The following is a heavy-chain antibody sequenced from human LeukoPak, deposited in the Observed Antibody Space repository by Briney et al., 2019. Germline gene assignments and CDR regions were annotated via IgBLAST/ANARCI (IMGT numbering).Heavy chain of an antibody. D-gene: IGHD3-22*01. J-gene: IGHJ5*02. CDR2: INHSGST. CDR3: ARSHYYDSSGSQNNWFDP. Sequence: PSETLSLTCAVYGGSFSGYYWSWIRQPPGKGLEWIGEINHSGSTNYNPSLKSRVTISADTSKNQFSLKLSPVTAADTAEYYCARSHYYDSSGSQNNWFDPWGQGNLVTVSS. CDR1: GGSFSGYY. V-gene: IGHV4-34*01.